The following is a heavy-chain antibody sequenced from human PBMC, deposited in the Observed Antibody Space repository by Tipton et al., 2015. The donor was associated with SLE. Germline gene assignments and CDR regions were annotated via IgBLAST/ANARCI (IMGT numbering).Heavy chain of an antibody. CDR3: ASETMVRGVIRWFDP. V-gene: IGHV4-34*01. CDR2: INHSGST. CDR1: GGSFSGCY. D-gene: IGHD3-10*01. Sequence: TLSLTCAVYGGSFSGCYWSWIRQPPGKGLEWIGEINHSGSTNYNPSLKSRVTISVDTSKNQFSLKLSSVTAADTAVYYCASETMVRGVIRWFDPWGQGTLVTVSS. J-gene: IGHJ5*02.